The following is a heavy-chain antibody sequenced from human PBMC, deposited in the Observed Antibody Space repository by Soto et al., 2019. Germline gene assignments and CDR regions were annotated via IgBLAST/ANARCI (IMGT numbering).Heavy chain of an antibody. CDR2: ISDDGRNT. J-gene: IGHJ4*02. CDR1: GFTFSNHA. D-gene: IGHD4-17*01. CDR3: AREHYVDPPGYFDY. Sequence: QVQLVESGGGVVQPGRSLRLSCAASGFTFSNHAMHWVRQAPGKGLEWVAVISDDGRNTYYADSVKGRFTISRDNSKNTMDLQMNSLRTEDTAVYHCAREHYVDPPGYFDYWGQGTLVTVSS. V-gene: IGHV3-30*04.